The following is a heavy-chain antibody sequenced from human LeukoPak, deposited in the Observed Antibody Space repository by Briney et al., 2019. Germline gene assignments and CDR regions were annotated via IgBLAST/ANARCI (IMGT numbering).Heavy chain of an antibody. J-gene: IGHJ4*02. CDR2: IYYSGST. CDR3: AGHYSGYDRSYFDY. Sequence: SETLSLTCTVSGDSISSSTYYWGWIRQPPGKGLEWIGSIYYSGSTYYNPSLESRVTISVDTSKNQFSLKLSSVTAADTAVYYCAGHYSGYDRSYFDYWGQGTLVTVSS. CDR1: GDSISSSTYY. D-gene: IGHD5-12*01. V-gene: IGHV4-39*07.